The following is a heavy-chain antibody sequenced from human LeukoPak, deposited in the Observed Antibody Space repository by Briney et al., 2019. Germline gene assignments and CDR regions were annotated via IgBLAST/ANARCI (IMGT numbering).Heavy chain of an antibody. CDR1: GFTFSSYS. J-gene: IGHJ4*02. CDR2: ISSSSSYI. D-gene: IGHD6-6*01. Sequence: GGSLRLSCAASGFTFSSYSMNWVRQAPGKGLEWVSSISSSSSYIYYADSVKGRFTISRDNAKNSLYLQMNSLRAEDTAVYYCATAPPGGNVVLDSWGQGTLVTVSS. V-gene: IGHV3-21*01. CDR3: ATAPPGGNVVLDS.